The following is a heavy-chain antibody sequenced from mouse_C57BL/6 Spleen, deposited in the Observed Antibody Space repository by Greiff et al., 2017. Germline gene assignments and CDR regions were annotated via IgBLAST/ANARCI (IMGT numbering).Heavy chain of an antibody. CDR1: GYTFTSYW. J-gene: IGHJ2*01. V-gene: IGHV1-61*01. CDR3: ARSSNLDY. Sequence: QVQLQQPGAELVRPGSSVKLSCKASGYTFTSYWMDWVKQRPGQGLEWIGNIYPSDSETHYNQKFKDKATLTVDKSSSTAYMQLSSLTSEDSAVXYCARSSNLDYWGQGTTLTVSS. CDR2: IYPSDSET. D-gene: IGHD2-5*01.